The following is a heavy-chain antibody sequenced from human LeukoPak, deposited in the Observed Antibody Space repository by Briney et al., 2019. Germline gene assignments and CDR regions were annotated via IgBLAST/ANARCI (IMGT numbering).Heavy chain of an antibody. J-gene: IGHJ6*03. CDR2: MNPNSGNT. CDR1: GYTFTSYD. Sequence: ASVKVSCKASGYTFTSYDINWVRQATGQGLEWMGWMNPNSGNTGYAQKFQGRVTMTRNTSISTAYMELSSLRSEDTAVYYCAINQAGYCGGGSCYRHEFYYMDVWGKGTSVTVSS. D-gene: IGHD2-15*01. CDR3: AINQAGYCGGGSCYRHEFYYMDV. V-gene: IGHV1-8*01.